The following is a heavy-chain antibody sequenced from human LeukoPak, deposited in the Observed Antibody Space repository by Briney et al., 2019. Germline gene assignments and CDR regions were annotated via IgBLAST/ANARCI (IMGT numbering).Heavy chain of an antibody. CDR1: ASTFTSYA. Sequence: GGSLRPSCAPSASTFTSYATSWVRQAPGKVMEWVSAISGSGGSTYYANSVKVPCPISRDNAKNTLHRQMNSLRAEDTAVYHCAHHAEGPGSYQHFDHWRQGTLVPVPS. CDR3: AHHAEGPGSYQHFDH. D-gene: IGHD3-10*01. CDR2: ISGSGGST. V-gene: IGHV3-23*01. J-gene: IGHJ4*02.